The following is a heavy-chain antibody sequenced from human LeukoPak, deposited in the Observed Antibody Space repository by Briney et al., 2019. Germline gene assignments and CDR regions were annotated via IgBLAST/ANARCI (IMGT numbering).Heavy chain of an antibody. Sequence: GGSLRLSCAASGFTFSSYAMSWVRQAPGEGLEWVSAISGSVGSTHYADSVKGRFTISRDNSKNTLYLQMNSLRAEDTAVYYCAKERITMVRGVIIPYLQRNWFDPWGQGTLVTVSS. CDR3: AKERITMVRGVIIPYLQRNWFDP. CDR2: ISGSVGST. J-gene: IGHJ5*02. V-gene: IGHV3-23*01. CDR1: GFTFSSYA. D-gene: IGHD3-10*01.